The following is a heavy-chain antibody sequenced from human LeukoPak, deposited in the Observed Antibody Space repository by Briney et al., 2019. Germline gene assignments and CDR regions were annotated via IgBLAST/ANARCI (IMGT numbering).Heavy chain of an antibody. D-gene: IGHD2-21*01. J-gene: IGHJ4*02. Sequence: GGSLRLSCAASGSTFSSYAMSWVRQAPGKGLEWVSAISGSGGSTYYADSVKGRFTISRDNSKNTLYLQMNSLRAEDTAVYYCAKVESYCGGDCYSYYFDYWGQGTLVTVSS. CDR1: GSTFSSYA. V-gene: IGHV3-23*01. CDR2: ISGSGGST. CDR3: AKVESYCGGDCYSYYFDY.